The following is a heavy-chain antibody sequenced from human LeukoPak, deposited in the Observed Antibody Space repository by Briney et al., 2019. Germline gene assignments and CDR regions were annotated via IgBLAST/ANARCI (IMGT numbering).Heavy chain of an antibody. Sequence: EASVKVSCKASGGSFTNYAVSWLRQAPGHGLEWMGAIVPMFTTSDYAQKFRDRVTITADESTSTVYMDLRRLTYEDTAIYYCARVKESAPVAAAIPYFFDRRGRGTLVTVSS. J-gene: IGHJ4*02. V-gene: IGHV1-69*13. CDR2: IVPMFTTS. D-gene: IGHD2-2*01. CDR3: ARVKESAPVAAAIPYFFDR. CDR1: GGSFTNYA.